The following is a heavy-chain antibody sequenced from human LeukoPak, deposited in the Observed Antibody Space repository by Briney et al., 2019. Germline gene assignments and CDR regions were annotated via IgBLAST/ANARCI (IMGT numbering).Heavy chain of an antibody. CDR3: ARDWDTYYYGSGSYYNGIDY. CDR1: GGTFSSYA. Sequence: SVKVSCKASGGTFSSYAISWVRQAPGQGLEWMGRIIPILGIANYAQKFQGRVAITADKSTSTAYMELSSLRSEDTAVYYCARDWDTYYYGSGSYYNGIDYWGQGTLVTVSS. J-gene: IGHJ4*02. V-gene: IGHV1-69*04. CDR2: IIPILGIA. D-gene: IGHD3-10*01.